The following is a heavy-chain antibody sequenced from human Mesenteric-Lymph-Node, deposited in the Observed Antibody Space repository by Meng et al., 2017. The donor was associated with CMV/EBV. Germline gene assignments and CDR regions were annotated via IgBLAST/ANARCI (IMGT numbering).Heavy chain of an antibody. Sequence: ASVKVSCKASGYTFTGHFIHWVRQAPGQGLEWMGWINPHSGGTKYSQKFQGRVTMTRDTSISTAYMELSRLTPDDTAVYYCARACSSTTCRAPSPDDWGQGTLVTVSS. V-gene: IGHV1-2*02. D-gene: IGHD2-2*01. CDR2: INPHSGGT. J-gene: IGHJ4*02. CDR3: ARACSSTTCRAPSPDD. CDR1: GYTFTGHF.